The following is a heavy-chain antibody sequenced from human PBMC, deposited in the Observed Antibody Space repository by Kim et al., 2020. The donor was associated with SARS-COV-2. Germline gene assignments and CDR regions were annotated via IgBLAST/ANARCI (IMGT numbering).Heavy chain of an antibody. CDR3: ARRPLLADGWLRGRRYNWFDP. J-gene: IGHJ5*02. CDR2: INHSGST. V-gene: IGHV4-34*01. D-gene: IGHD5-12*01. CDR1: GGSFSGYY. Sequence: SETLSLNCAVYGGSFSGYYWSWIRQPPGKGLEWVGEINHSGSTNYNPSLKSRVTISVDTSKNQFSLKLSSVTAADTAVYYCARRPLLADGWLRGRRYNWFDPWGQRTLVTVSS.